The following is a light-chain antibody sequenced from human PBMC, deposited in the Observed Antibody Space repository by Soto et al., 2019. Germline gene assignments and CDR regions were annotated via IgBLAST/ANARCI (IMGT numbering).Light chain of an antibody. CDR1: SSNIGSNT. CDR2: SNN. V-gene: IGLV1-44*01. J-gene: IGLJ2*01. Sequence: QSVLTQPPSASGTPGQRVTISCSGSSSNIGSNTVNWYQQVPGTAPKLLIYSNNQRPSGVPDRFSGSKSGTSASLAISGLQSEDESDYYCAAWDDSLNGPVFGGGTKLTV. CDR3: AAWDDSLNGPV.